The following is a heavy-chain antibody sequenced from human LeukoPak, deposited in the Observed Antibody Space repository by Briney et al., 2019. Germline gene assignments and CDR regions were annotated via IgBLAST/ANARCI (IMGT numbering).Heavy chain of an antibody. D-gene: IGHD4-11*01. CDR2: XYHXGST. CDR1: GYSISSGYX. Sequence: SETLSLTCAVSGYSISSGYXXXXXXXXXXXXXXXXGXXYHXGSTYYNPSXKSRXTISVDTSKNQFSLKLSSVTAADTAVYYCAREGRKDYSNFLNWFDPWGQGTLITVSS. J-gene: IGHJ5*02. V-gene: IGHV4-38-2*02. CDR3: AREGRKDYSNFLNWFDP.